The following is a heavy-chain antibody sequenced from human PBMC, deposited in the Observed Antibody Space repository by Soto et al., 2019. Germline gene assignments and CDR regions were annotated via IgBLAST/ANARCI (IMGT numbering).Heavy chain of an antibody. V-gene: IGHV3-30-3*01. CDR3: ARGGGMNFGYYYSAMDV. CDR2: ISYDGVNQ. D-gene: IGHD1-7*01. J-gene: IGHJ6*02. CDR1: GFTFSSYA. Sequence: QEEVVESGGGVVQPGRSLRLSCAASGFTFSSYAMHWVRQAPRKGLEWVAVISYDGVNQYYADSVKGRFTISRDNSKNTLYLQMNSLRAEDTAVYYCARGGGMNFGYYYSAMDVWGQGTTVTVSS.